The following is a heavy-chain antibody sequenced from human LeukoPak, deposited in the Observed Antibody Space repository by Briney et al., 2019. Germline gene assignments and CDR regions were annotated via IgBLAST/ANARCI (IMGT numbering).Heavy chain of an antibody. CDR2: ISNSGTT. D-gene: IGHD2-21*02. CDR1: GASVTSGGYF. V-gene: IGHV4-31*03. CDR3: ARDVVVTSSPDAFDF. Sequence: ASETLSLTCTASGASVTSGGYFWTWIRQHPGKGLEWIGYISNSGTTAYNPSFKSRLFISLDTSKNQFSLRLSSVTAADTAVYYCARDVVVTSSPDAFDFWGQGTMVTVSS. J-gene: IGHJ3*01.